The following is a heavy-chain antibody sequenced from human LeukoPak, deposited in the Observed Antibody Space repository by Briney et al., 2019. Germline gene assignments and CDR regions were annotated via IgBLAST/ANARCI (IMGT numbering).Heavy chain of an antibody. CDR1: GGTFISYA. CDR3: ARSSSDCSSTSCYIEGGDYYGMDV. D-gene: IGHD2-2*02. J-gene: IGHJ6*02. Sequence: GASVKVSCKASGGTFISYAISWVRQAPGQGLEWMGGIIPIFGTANYAQKFQGRVTITADESTSTAYMELSSLRSEDTAVYYCARSSSDCSSTSCYIEGGDYYGMDVWGQGTTVTVSS. V-gene: IGHV1-69*01. CDR2: IIPIFGTA.